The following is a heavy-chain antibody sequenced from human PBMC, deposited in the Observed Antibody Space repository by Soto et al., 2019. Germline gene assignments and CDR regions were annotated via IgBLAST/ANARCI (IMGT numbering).Heavy chain of an antibody. CDR3: ARGRTTVVTFFDY. CDR2: IYYSGST. CDR1: GDSIGGYD. D-gene: IGHD4-17*01. V-gene: IGHV4-59*01. J-gene: IGHJ4*02. Sequence: SETLCLTCTVSGDSIGGYDGSWIRQPPGKGLEWIGFIYYSGSTNYNPSLKSRVTISVDASKNQFSLKLSSVTAADTAVYYCARGRTTVVTFFDYWGQGTLVTVSS.